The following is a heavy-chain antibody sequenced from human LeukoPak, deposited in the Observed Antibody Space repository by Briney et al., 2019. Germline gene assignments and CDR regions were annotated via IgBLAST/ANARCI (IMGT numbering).Heavy chain of an antibody. J-gene: IGHJ4*02. D-gene: IGHD3-22*01. Sequence: GGSLRLSCAASGFTFSSYAMSWVRQAPGKGLEWVSAISGSGGSTYYADSVKGRFTISRDNSKNTLYLQMNSLRAEDTAVYYCARAGVLGYYYDSSGYLDYWGQGTLVTVSS. V-gene: IGHV3-23*01. CDR1: GFTFSSYA. CDR2: ISGSGGST. CDR3: ARAGVLGYYYDSSGYLDY.